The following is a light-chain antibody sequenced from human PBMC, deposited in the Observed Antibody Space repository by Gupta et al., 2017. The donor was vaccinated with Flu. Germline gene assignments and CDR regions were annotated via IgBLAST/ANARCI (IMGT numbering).Light chain of an antibody. CDR1: QSVLYSSNNKNY. Sequence: DILMTHSPDSLAVSLGERATLNFQSSQSVLYSSNNKNYLAWYQQKPGQPPKLLIYWASTRESGVPDRFRGSGYGTDFTLTISSLQAEDVAVYYCQQYDTTPSPTFGGGTRVEI. V-gene: IGKV4-1*01. J-gene: IGKJ4*01. CDR3: QQYDTTPSPT. CDR2: WAS.